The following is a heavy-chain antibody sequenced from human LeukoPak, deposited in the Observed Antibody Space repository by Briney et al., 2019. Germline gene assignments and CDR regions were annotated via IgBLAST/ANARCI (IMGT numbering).Heavy chain of an antibody. CDR1: GFTFSGSA. D-gene: IGHD6-6*01. Sequence: PGGSPRLSCAASGFTFSGSAMHWVRQASGKGLEWVGRIRSKANSYATAYAASVKGRFTISRDDSKNTAYLQMNSLKTEDTAVYYCTRQPYSSSPYYYYYYMDVWGKGITVTVSS. V-gene: IGHV3-73*01. CDR3: TRQPYSSSPYYYYYYMDV. J-gene: IGHJ6*03. CDR2: IRSKANSYAT.